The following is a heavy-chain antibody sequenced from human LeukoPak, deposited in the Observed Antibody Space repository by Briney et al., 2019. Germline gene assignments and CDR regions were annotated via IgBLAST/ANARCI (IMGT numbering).Heavy chain of an antibody. V-gene: IGHV4-30-4*01. CDR2: THYSGSS. Sequence: SETLSLTCTVSGASISSDDYYWSWIRQPPGKGLKWIAYTHYSGSSFYNPSLKSRATISVDTSKNQFSLNPSSVTAADTAVYYCASSEATTTPPPYGMDVWGQGTTVTVSS. J-gene: IGHJ6*02. CDR3: ASSEATTTPPPYGMDV. D-gene: IGHD5-12*01. CDR1: GASISSDDYY.